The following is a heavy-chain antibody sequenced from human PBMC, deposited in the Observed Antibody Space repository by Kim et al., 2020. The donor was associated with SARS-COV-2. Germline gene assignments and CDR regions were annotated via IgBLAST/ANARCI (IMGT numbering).Heavy chain of an antibody. Sequence: GGSLRLSCAASGFTFDDYAMHWVRQAPGKGLEWVSGISWNSGSIGYADSVKGRFTISRDNAKNSLYLQMNSLRAEDTALYYCAKESLLRRANYYGIDGWG. CDR1: GFTFDDYA. CDR3: AKESLLRRANYYGIDG. J-gene: IGHJ6*01. CDR2: ISWNSGSI. V-gene: IGHV3-9*01. D-gene: IGHD5-12*01.